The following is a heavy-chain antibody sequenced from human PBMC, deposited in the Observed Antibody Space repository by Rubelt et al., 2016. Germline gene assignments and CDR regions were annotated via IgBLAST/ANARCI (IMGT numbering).Heavy chain of an antibody. CDR3: ARVTTRGGATSYFDY. J-gene: IGHJ4*02. CDR1: GFTFSSCE. D-gene: IGHD2-21*01. Sequence: EVQLVESGGGLVQPGGSLRLSCAASGFTFSSCEMNWVRQAPGKGLEWGSYISSSGSTLYYADSVKGRFTIPRDNAKNSLYLQRNSLRAEDTAVYYCARVTTRGGATSYFDYWGQGALVTVSS. CDR2: ISSSGSTL. V-gene: IGHV3-48*03.